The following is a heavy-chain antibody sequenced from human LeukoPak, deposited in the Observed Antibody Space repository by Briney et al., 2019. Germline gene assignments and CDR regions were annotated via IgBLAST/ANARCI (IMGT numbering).Heavy chain of an antibody. CDR1: GGSISSGSYY. V-gene: IGHV4-61*02. CDR2: IYTSGST. J-gene: IGHJ5*02. D-gene: IGHD2-21*02. CDR3: ARSKVVTADWFDP. Sequence: SETLSLTCTVSGGSISSGSYYWSWIRQPAGKGLEWIGRIYTSGSTNYNPSLKSRVTISVDTSKNQFSLKLSSVTAADTAVYYCARSKVVTADWFDPWGQGTLVTVSS.